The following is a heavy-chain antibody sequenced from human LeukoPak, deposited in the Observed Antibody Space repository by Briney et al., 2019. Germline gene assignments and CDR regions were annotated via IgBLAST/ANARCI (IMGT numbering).Heavy chain of an antibody. D-gene: IGHD3-10*01. CDR1: GFTFTTYW. CDR3: ARDSFEGFGELED. CDR2: IKQDGSEQ. J-gene: IGHJ4*02. Sequence: PGGSLRLSCAASGFTFTTYWMGWVRQAPGKGLEWVANIKQDGSEQYYADSVKGRFTISRDNAKNSLYLQMNSLRAEDTAVCYCARDSFEGFGELEDWGQGTLVTVSS. V-gene: IGHV3-7*01.